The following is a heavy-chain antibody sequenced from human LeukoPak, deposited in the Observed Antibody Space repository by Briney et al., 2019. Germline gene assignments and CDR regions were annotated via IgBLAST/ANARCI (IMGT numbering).Heavy chain of an antibody. CDR2: IYYSGST. CDR1: GGSISSSSYY. J-gene: IGHJ1*01. V-gene: IGHV4-39*01. D-gene: IGHD6-19*01. CDR3: ARLASSGWSRAKYFQH. Sequence: SETLSLTCTVSGGSISSSSYYWGWIRQPPGKGLEWIGSIYYSGSTYYNPSLKGRVTISVDTSKNQFPLKLSSVTAADTAVYYCARLASSGWSRAKYFQHWGQGTLVTVSS.